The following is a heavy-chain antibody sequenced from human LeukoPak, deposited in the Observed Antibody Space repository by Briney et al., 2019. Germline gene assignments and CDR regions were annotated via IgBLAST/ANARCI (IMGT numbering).Heavy chain of an antibody. CDR1: GFTFSGSA. CDR3: TRQPYDVYDKNPVLRAFEGPPVY. J-gene: IGHJ4*02. V-gene: IGHV3-73*01. D-gene: IGHD3-22*01. CDR2: IRSKANSYAT. Sequence: PGGSLRLSCAASGFTFSGSAMHWVRQASGKGLEWVGRIRSKANSYATAYAASVKGRFTISRDDSKNTAYLQMNSLKTEDTAVYYCTRQPYDVYDKNPVLRAFEGPPVYWGQGTLVTVSS.